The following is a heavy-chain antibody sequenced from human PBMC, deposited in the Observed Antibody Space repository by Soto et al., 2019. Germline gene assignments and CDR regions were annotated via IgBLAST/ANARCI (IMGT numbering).Heavy chain of an antibody. J-gene: IGHJ3*02. Sequence: SVKVSCKASGFTFTSSAVQWVRQARGQRLEWIGWIVVGSGNTNYAQKFQERVTITRDMSTSTAYMELSSLRSEDTAVYYCAAVTTIFGVVTAPYDAFDIWGQGTIVTVSS. V-gene: IGHV1-58*01. CDR1: GFTFTSSA. D-gene: IGHD3-3*01. CDR3: AAVTTIFGVVTAPYDAFDI. CDR2: IVVGSGNT.